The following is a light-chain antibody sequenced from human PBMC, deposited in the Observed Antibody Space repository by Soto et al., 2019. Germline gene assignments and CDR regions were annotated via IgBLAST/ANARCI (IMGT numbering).Light chain of an antibody. Sequence: AIQITQSPSSLSVSVGDRVTITCRASQVLRNDLGWYQHIPGKAPKLLLYAASTLQNGVPSRFIGSGSGTDFTLTSIGLQPEDSATYYCLQDYRYPFTFGQGTKLQIK. CDR3: LQDYRYPFT. CDR1: QVLRND. J-gene: IGKJ2*01. V-gene: IGKV1-6*01. CDR2: AAS.